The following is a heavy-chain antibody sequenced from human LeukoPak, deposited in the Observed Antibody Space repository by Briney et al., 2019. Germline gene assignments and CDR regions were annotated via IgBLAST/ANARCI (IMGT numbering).Heavy chain of an antibody. CDR1: GGSISSYY. D-gene: IGHD6-19*01. CDR2: IYTSGST. CDR3: ARSPTIAVAGQNWFDP. Sequence: SETLSLTCTVSGGSISSYYWSWIRQPAGKGLEWIGRIYTSGSTNYNPSLKSRVTMSVDTSKNQFSLKLSSVTAADTAVYYCARSPTIAVAGQNWFDPWGQGTLVTVSS. V-gene: IGHV4-4*07. J-gene: IGHJ5*02.